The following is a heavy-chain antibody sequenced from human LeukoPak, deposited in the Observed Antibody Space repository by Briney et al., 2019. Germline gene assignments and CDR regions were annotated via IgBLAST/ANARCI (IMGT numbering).Heavy chain of an antibody. Sequence: ASVKVSCKVSGYTLTELSMHWVRQAPGKGLEWMGGFDPEDGETIYAQKFQGRVTMTEDTSTDTAYMELSSLRSEDTAVYYCATTPHPAIFLYYYGMDVWGQGTTVTVSS. CDR3: ATTPHPAIFLYYYGMDV. D-gene: IGHD2-2*01. J-gene: IGHJ6*02. CDR1: GYTLTELS. V-gene: IGHV1-24*01. CDR2: FDPEDGET.